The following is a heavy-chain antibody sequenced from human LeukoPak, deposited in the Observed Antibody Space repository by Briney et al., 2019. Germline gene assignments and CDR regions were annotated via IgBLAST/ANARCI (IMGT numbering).Heavy chain of an antibody. Sequence: PGRSLRLSRAASGFTFSSYAMHSVRQAPGKGLGWVAVISFDGSNKYYADSVKGRFTLYRDNSKNTLCLQTTGVRAEDTSVYYCARDFDYWGQGALVTVSS. V-gene: IGHV3-30*04. CDR2: ISFDGSNK. CDR3: ARDFDY. J-gene: IGHJ4*02. CDR1: GFTFSSYA.